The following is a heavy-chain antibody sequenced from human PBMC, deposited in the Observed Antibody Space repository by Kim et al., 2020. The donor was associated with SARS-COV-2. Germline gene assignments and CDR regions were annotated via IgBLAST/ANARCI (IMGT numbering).Heavy chain of an antibody. Sequence: ASVKVSCKASGGTFSSYAISWVRQAPGQGLEWMGGIIPIFGTANYAQKFQGRVTITADESTSTAYMELSSLRSEDTAVYYCARSGPYCGGDCYWGDVWGQGTTVTVSS. D-gene: IGHD2-21*02. V-gene: IGHV1-69*13. CDR2: IIPIFGTA. J-gene: IGHJ6*02. CDR3: ARSGPYCGGDCYWGDV. CDR1: GGTFSSYA.